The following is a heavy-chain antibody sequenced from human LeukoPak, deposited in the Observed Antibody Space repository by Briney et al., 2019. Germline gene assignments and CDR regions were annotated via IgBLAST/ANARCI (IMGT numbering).Heavy chain of an antibody. CDR3: AREIRRGYCSSTSCYSAGAFDI. Sequence: PGGSLRLSCAASGFTFSSYGMSWVRQAPGKGLEWVSTISGSGGSTYYADSVKGRFTISRDNSKNTLYLQMNSLRAEDTAVYYCAREIRRGYCSSTSCYSAGAFDIWGQGTMVTVSS. CDR1: GFTFSSYG. J-gene: IGHJ3*02. D-gene: IGHD2-2*02. CDR2: ISGSGGST. V-gene: IGHV3-23*01.